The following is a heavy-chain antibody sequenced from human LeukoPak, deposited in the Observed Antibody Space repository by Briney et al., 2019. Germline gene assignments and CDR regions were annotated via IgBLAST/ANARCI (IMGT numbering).Heavy chain of an antibody. J-gene: IGHJ4*02. CDR1: GFTLSGYW. CDR2: LHADGIER. CDR3: AGGGYSFDY. D-gene: IGHD5-12*01. Sequence: GGSLRLSCAASGFTLSGYWMSWVRQAPGKGLEWVARLHADGIERYYVAPVKGRFPISRENAKSSLNLQMYSMRRDHPAVYYCAGGGYSFDYLGQGTLGTVSS. V-gene: IGHV3-7*01.